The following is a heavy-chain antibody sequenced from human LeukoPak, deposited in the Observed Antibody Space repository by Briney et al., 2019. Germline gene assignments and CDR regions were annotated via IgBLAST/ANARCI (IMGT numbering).Heavy chain of an antibody. CDR1: GDSISSSTYY. CDR2: IYYSGTT. CDR3: ARHRGTTLDY. J-gene: IGHJ4*02. Sequence: SETLSLTCTVSGDSISSSTYYWGWIRQPPGKGLEWIGSIYYSGTTYYNPSLKSRVTISVDTSKNQSSLKLSSVTAADTAVYYCARHRGTTLDYWGQGTLVTVSS. V-gene: IGHV4-39*01. D-gene: IGHD4-17*01.